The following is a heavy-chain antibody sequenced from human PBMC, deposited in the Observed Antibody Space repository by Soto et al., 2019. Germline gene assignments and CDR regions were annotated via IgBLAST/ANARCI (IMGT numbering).Heavy chain of an antibody. CDR1: GGSFSGYY. V-gene: IGHV4-34*01. CDR3: AMTTYYYGSGSYYRWFDP. J-gene: IGHJ5*02. CDR2: INHTGST. D-gene: IGHD3-10*01. Sequence: PSETLSLTCAVYGGSFSGYYWSWIRQPPGKGLEWIGEINHTGSTNYNPSLKSRVTISVDTSKNQFSLKLSSVTAADTAMYYCAMTTYYYGSGSYYRWFDPWGQGTLVTVSS.